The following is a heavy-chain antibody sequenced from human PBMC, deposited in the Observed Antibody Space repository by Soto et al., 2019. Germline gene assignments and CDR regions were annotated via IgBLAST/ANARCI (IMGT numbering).Heavy chain of an antibody. Sequence: GGSLRLSCAASGFTFSSYSMNWVRQAPGKGLEWVSSISSNSNYIYNADSVKGRFTISRDNARNSLFLQMNSLRADDTAVYYCARDYYYTMDVWGQGTMVTVSS. CDR2: ISSNSNYI. CDR3: ARDYYYTMDV. J-gene: IGHJ6*02. CDR1: GFTFSSYS. V-gene: IGHV3-21*04.